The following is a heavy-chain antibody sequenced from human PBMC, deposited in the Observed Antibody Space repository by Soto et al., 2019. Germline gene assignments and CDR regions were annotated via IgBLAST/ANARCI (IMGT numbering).Heavy chain of an antibody. CDR3: ARESYYKSPIAQKANYYYYYYMDV. CDR2: FDPKVGIA. D-gene: IGHD1-26*01. J-gene: IGHJ6*03. CDR1: GYTLTELS. V-gene: IGHV1-24*01. Sequence: ASVKVSCKVSGYTLTELSMHWVRQAPGKGLEWMGRFDPKVGIAIYAQKFQGRVTITEDKSTSTAYMELSCLRSEDTALYYCARESYYKSPIAQKANYYYYYYMDVWGKGTTVTVSS.